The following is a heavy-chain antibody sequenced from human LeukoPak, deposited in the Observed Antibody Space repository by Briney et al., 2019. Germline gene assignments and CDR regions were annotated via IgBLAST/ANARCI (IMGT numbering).Heavy chain of an antibody. CDR3: ARNYGPLEY. CDR1: GFSFSNSW. J-gene: IGHJ4*02. D-gene: IGHD3-10*01. CDR2: MNQDGSEK. Sequence: PGGSLRLSCTASGFSFSNSWMAWVRQAPGKGLEWVANMNQDGSEKYYVDSVEGRFTISRDNTKNSLYLQLTSLRAEDTAVYYCARNYGPLEYWGRGTLLTVSS. V-gene: IGHV3-7*01.